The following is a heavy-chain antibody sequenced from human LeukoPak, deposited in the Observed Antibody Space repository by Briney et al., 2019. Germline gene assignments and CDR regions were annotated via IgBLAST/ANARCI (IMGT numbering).Heavy chain of an antibody. CDR3: AVGGVIVLAFDY. J-gene: IGHJ4*02. CDR2: IYYSGST. D-gene: IGHD3-16*02. CDR1: GGSFSGYY. Sequence: SETLSLTCAVYGGSFSGYYWSWIRQPPGKGLEWIGSIYYSGSTYYNPSLKSRVTISVDTSKNQFSLKLSSVTAADTAVYYCAVGGVIVLAFDYWGQGTLVTVSS. V-gene: IGHV4-34*01.